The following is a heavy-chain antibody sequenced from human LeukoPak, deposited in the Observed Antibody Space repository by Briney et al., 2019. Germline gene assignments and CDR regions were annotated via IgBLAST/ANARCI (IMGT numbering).Heavy chain of an antibody. Sequence: VASVKVSCKASGYTFTGYYMHWVGQARGQGGEWMGRINPNSPRTNYAQKFHGRVTMTRDTSISTAYMELSRLRSDDTAVYYCARGIAVAAAADWGQGTLVTVSS. CDR2: INPNSPRT. J-gene: IGHJ4*02. V-gene: IGHV1-2*06. D-gene: IGHD6-19*01. CDR1: GYTFTGYY. CDR3: ARGIAVAAAAD.